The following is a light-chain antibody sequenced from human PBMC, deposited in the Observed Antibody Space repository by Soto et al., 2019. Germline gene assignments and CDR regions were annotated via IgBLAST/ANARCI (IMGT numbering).Light chain of an antibody. J-gene: IGLJ1*01. V-gene: IGLV2-23*01. CDR3: CSYVGARTYV. Sequence: VLTQPASVSGSPGQSITISCTGSVSDVGSFGPVSWYQQHPGQVPKLIIYEGNRRPSGVSSRFSGSKSGNTASLTISGLQAEDEADYYCCSYVGARTYVFGTGTKVTVL. CDR2: EGN. CDR1: VSDVGSFGP.